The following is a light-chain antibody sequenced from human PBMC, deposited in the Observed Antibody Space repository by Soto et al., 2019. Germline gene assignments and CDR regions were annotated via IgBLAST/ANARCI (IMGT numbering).Light chain of an antibody. CDR2: DAS. J-gene: IGKJ1*01. CDR3: QQYNSYWT. Sequence: DIQMTQSPSTLSASVGDRINITCRASLSISSLLAWYQQKPGKAPKLLIYDASILESGVPSRFSGSGSGTEFTLTISSLQPDDFATYYCQQYNSYWTFGQGTKV. CDR1: LSISSL. V-gene: IGKV1-5*01.